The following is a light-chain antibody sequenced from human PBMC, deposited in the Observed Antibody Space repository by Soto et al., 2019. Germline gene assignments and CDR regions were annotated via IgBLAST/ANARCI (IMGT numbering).Light chain of an antibody. J-gene: IGLJ3*02. CDR3: QSADRSGAYRV. V-gene: IGLV3-25*03. CDR1: TLPKQY. CDR2: KDT. Sequence: SYELTQPPSVSVSPGQTARITCSGDTLPKQYAYWFQQKPGQAPMLVIYKDTERPSGIPERFAGSSSGTTVTLAITAVQAVDEADYYCQSADRSGAYRVFGGGTKLTVL.